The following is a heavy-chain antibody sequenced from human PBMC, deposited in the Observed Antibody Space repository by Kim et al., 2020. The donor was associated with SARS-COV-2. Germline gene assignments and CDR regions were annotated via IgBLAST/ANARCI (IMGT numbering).Heavy chain of an antibody. CDR3: AAMVRGVIFSPFDY. D-gene: IGHD3-10*01. Sequence: NPSLKSRVTISVDTSKNQFSLKLSSVTAADTAVYYCAAMVRGVIFSPFDYWGQGTLVTVSS. J-gene: IGHJ4*02. V-gene: IGHV4-59*01.